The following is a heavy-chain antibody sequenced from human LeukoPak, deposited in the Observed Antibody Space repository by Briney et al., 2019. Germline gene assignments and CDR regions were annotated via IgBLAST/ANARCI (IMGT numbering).Heavy chain of an antibody. CDR2: ISSSGSII. D-gene: IGHD3-16*01. CDR1: GFTFSDYY. CDR3: ATYRRQFGYFDY. V-gene: IGHV3-11*01. Sequence: GGSLKLSCAASGFTFSDYYMSWIRQAPGKGLEWVSYISSSGSIIEYADSVKGRFSISRDNAKNSLYLQMNSLRAEDTAVYYCATYRRQFGYFDYWGQGTLVTVSS. J-gene: IGHJ4*02.